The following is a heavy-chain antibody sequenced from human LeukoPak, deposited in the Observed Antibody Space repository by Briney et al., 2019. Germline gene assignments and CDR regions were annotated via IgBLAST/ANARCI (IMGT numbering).Heavy chain of an antibody. CDR2: ISGSGGGT. D-gene: IGHD1-26*01. CDR1: GFTFSSYV. J-gene: IGHJ4*02. CDR3: VKDLGRYRNNCFDY. V-gene: IGHV3-23*01. Sequence: GGSLRLSCAAPGFTFSSYVMSWVRQAPEKGLEWVSTISGSGGGTYYADSVKGRSTISRDDSKNTLYLQMNSLRAEDTAVYYCVKDLGRYRNNCFDYWGQGTLVTVSS.